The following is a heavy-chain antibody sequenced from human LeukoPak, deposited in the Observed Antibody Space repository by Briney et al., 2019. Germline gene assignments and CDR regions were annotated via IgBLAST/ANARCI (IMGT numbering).Heavy chain of an antibody. V-gene: IGHV1-18*01. CDR3: ARAISGHFTMVRGVLVQGIYFDS. CDR2: ISAYNGNT. Sequence: ASVKVSCKASGYTFTSYGISWVRQAPGQGLEWMGWISAYNGNTNYAQKLQGRVTMTTDTSTSTAYMELRSLRSDDTAVYYCARAISGHFTMVRGVLVQGIYFDSWGQGTLVTVSS. CDR1: GYTFTSYG. D-gene: IGHD3-10*01. J-gene: IGHJ4*02.